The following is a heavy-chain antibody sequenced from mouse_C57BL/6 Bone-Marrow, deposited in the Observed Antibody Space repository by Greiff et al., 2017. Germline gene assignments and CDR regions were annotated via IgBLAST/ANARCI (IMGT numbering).Heavy chain of an antibody. CDR1: GFNIKDDY. V-gene: IGHV14-4*01. J-gene: IGHJ2*01. CDR2: IDPEIGDT. Sequence: EVQLQQSGAELVRPGASVKLSCTASGFNIKDDYIHWVKQRPEQGLEWIGWIDPEIGDTAYASKFQGKATITSATSSNTAYLPLSSLTSEASAVYYCSSFDGNYFDFWGQGTPLTVAS. CDR3: SSFDGNYFDF. D-gene: IGHD2-3*01.